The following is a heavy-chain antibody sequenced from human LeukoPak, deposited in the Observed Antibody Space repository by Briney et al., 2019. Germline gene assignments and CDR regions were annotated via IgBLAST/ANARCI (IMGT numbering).Heavy chain of an antibody. V-gene: IGHV1-18*01. Sequence: ASVKVSCKASGYTFTSYGISWVRQAPGQGLEWMGWISAYNDNTNYAQKLQGRVTMTTDTSTSTAYMELRSLRSDDTAVHYCARVHYDILTGYSYFDYWGQGTLVTVSS. CDR2: ISAYNDNT. D-gene: IGHD3-9*01. CDR3: ARVHYDILTGYSYFDY. CDR1: GYTFTSYG. J-gene: IGHJ4*02.